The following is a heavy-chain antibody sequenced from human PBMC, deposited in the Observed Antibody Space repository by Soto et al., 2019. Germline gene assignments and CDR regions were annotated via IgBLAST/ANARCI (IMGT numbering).Heavy chain of an antibody. V-gene: IGHV1-69*01. CDR1: EGTFSSYG. D-gene: IGHD2-21*02. CDR3: ARDLVVTAKCLDP. J-gene: IGHJ5*02. CDR2: IIPIYETV. Sequence: QVSLVQSGAEVEKAGSSVKVSCKASEGTFSSYGISWVRQAPGQGLEWMGGIIPIYETVTYAQRFQGRLTISADESTSTAYMELSSLRPDDTAVYYCARDLVVTAKCLDPWGQGTLVTVSS.